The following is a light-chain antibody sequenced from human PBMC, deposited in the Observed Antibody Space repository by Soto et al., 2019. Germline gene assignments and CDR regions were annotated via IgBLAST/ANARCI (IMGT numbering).Light chain of an antibody. J-gene: IGLJ3*02. CDR1: SSNIGTNT. V-gene: IGLV1-44*01. CDR2: GNN. CDR3: TTWDDSLNGWV. Sequence: QSVLTRPPSASGTPGQRVTISCSGSSSNIGTNTVNWYRQLPGTAPKLLIYGNNHRPSGVPDRFSGSKSGTSASLAISGLQSEDEADYYCTTWDDSLNGWVFGGGTKLTVL.